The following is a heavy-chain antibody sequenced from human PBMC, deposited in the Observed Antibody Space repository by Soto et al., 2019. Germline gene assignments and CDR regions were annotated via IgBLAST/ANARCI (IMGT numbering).Heavy chain of an antibody. CDR2: IYYSGST. D-gene: IGHD6-13*01. CDR3: ARASSSWWFDY. J-gene: IGHJ4*02. V-gene: IGHV4-59*08. Sequence: QVQLQESGPGLVKPSETLSLTCTVSGGSISSYYWSWIRQLPGKGLEWIGYIYYSGSTNYNPSLRSRVTISVDTSKNQFSLKLSSVTAADTAVYYCARASSSWWFDYWGQGTLVTVSS. CDR1: GGSISSYY.